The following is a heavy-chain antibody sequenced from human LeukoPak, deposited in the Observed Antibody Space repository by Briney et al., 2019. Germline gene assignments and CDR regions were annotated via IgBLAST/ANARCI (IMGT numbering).Heavy chain of an antibody. CDR3: ARANGYSYAADY. CDR2: ISWNSGSI. Sequence: PGRSLRLSCAASGFTFDDYAMHWVRQAPGKGLEWVSGISWNSGSIGYADSVKGRFTISRDNAKNSLYLQMNSLRAEDTALYHCARANGYSYAADYWGQGTLVTVSS. V-gene: IGHV3-9*01. J-gene: IGHJ4*02. CDR1: GFTFDDYA. D-gene: IGHD5-18*01.